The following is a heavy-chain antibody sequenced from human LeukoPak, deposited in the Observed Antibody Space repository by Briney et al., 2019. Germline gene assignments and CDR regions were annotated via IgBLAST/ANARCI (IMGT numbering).Heavy chain of an antibody. Sequence: ASETLSLTCTVSGGSISSYYWSWIRQPAGKGLEWIGRIYTSGSTNYNPSLESRVTMSVDTSKNQFSLKLSSVTAADTAVYYCARGPREYSSSSGLGYWGQGTLVTVSS. V-gene: IGHV4-4*07. CDR2: IYTSGST. J-gene: IGHJ4*02. CDR3: ARGPREYSSSSGLGY. D-gene: IGHD6-6*01. CDR1: GGSISSYY.